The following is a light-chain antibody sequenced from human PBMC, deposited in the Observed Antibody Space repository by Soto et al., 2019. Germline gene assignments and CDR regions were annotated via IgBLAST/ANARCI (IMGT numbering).Light chain of an antibody. CDR2: KAS. V-gene: IGKV1-5*03. CDR1: QTISNY. J-gene: IGKJ1*01. Sequence: IQMTQSPSSLSASVGDRVTVTCRASQTISNYLNWYQQKPGKAPKLLIYKASTLESGVPSNFSGSGSGTEFTLTISSLQPEDFATYYCQQYNSYPWTFGQGTKVDIK. CDR3: QQYNSYPWT.